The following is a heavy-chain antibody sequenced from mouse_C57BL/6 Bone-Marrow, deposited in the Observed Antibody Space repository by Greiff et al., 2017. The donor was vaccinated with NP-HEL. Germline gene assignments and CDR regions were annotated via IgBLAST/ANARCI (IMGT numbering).Heavy chain of an antibody. CDR3: ASPFYYGSSWYFDV. CDR1: GYAFSSSW. Sequence: VQLQQSGPELVKPGASVKISCKASGYAFSSSWMNWVKQRPGKGLEWIGRIYPGDGDTNYNGKFKGKATLTADKSSSTAYMQLSSLTSEDSAVYFCASPFYYGSSWYFDVWGTGTTVTVSS. J-gene: IGHJ1*03. D-gene: IGHD1-1*01. V-gene: IGHV1-82*01. CDR2: IYPGDGDT.